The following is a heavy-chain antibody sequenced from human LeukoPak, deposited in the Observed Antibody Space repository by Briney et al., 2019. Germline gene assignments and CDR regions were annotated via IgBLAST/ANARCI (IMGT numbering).Heavy chain of an antibody. J-gene: IGHJ4*02. D-gene: IGHD3-10*01. Sequence: GGSLRLSCTASGFSFGDYAMTWVRQAPGKGLEWVGFIRSKAYGGTTEYAASVKGRFTISRDDSKSIAYLQMNSLKTEDTAVYYCTRGLWFGELYYFYWGQGTLVTVSS. CDR2: IRSKAYGGTT. CDR3: TRGLWFGELYYFY. CDR1: GFSFGDYA. V-gene: IGHV3-49*04.